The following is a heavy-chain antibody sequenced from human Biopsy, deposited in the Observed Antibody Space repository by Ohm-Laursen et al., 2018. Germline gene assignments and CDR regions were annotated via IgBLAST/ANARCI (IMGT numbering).Heavy chain of an antibody. V-gene: IGHV4-59*01. D-gene: IGHD3-22*01. CDR2: VYYNGST. J-gene: IGHJ2*01. Sequence: PSPTCLFSGDSISSYYWSWVPPPPREGMGGIGYVYYNGSTDYNPSLQSRVTISVDTSKNHFSLRLRSVTPADTAIYYCARDRGYYSDRTVPGYFDLWGRGTLVTVSS. CDR1: GDSISSYY. CDR3: ARDRGYYSDRTVPGYFDL.